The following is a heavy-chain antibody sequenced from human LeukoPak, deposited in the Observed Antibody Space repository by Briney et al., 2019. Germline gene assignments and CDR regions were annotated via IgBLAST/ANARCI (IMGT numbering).Heavy chain of an antibody. CDR3: ARGRGSSWYWGYYYYGMDV. CDR2: MNPNSGNT. D-gene: IGHD6-13*01. V-gene: IGHV1-8*01. J-gene: IGHJ6*02. Sequence: ASVKVSCKASGYTFTSYDINWVRQATGQGLEWMGWMNPNSGNTGYAQKFQGRVTMTRNTSISTAYMELSSLRSEDTAVYYCARGRGSSWYWGYYYYGMDVWGQGTTVTVSS. CDR1: GYTFTSYD.